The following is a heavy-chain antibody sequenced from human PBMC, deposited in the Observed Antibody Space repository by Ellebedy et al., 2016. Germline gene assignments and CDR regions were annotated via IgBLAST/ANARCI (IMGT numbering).Heavy chain of an antibody. CDR3: ARGLGEPSWFDP. J-gene: IGHJ5*02. Sequence: SETLSLTXTLSDGSISSSTYYWGWIRQPPGKGLEWIGNVYYSGSTYYNTSLKSRVTISVDTSKNQFSLRLSSVTAADTAVYYCARGLGEPSWFDPWGQGTLVTVFS. CDR1: DGSISSSTYY. D-gene: IGHD1-26*01. CDR2: VYYSGST. V-gene: IGHV4-39*01.